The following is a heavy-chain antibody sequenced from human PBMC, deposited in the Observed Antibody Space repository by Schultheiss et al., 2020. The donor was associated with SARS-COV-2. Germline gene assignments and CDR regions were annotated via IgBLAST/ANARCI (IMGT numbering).Heavy chain of an antibody. D-gene: IGHD1-14*01. CDR3: ATGRREWTDY. J-gene: IGHJ4*02. CDR1: GGSISSYY. V-gene: IGHV4-59*12. CDR2: IYYSGST. Sequence: SQTLSLTCTVSGGSISSYYWSWIRQPPGKGLEWIGYIYYSGSTTYNPSLKSRVTISVDKSKNQFSLKLSSVTAADTAVYYCATGRREWTDYWGQGTLVTVSS.